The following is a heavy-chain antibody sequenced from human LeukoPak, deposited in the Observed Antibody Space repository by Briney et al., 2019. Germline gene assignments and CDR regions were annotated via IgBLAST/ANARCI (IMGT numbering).Heavy chain of an antibody. CDR2: IYHSGST. CDR1: GYSISSGYY. Sequence: SETLSLTCTVSGYSISSGYYWGWIRQPPGKGLEWIGSIYHSGSTYYNPSLKSRVTISVDTSKNQFSLKLSSVTAADTAVYYCARAAPEVRFDPWGQGTLVTVSS. V-gene: IGHV4-38-2*02. CDR3: ARAAPEVRFDP. J-gene: IGHJ5*02. D-gene: IGHD6-13*01.